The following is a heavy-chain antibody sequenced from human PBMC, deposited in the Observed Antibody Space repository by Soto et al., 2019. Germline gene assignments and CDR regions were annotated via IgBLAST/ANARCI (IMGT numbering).Heavy chain of an antibody. J-gene: IGHJ4*02. V-gene: IGHV1-8*01. CDR3: ARGRGHSSGWYGDY. CDR1: GYTFTSYD. D-gene: IGHD6-19*01. CDR2: MNPNSGNT. Sequence: QVQLVQSGAEVKKPGASVKVSCKASGYTFTSYDINWVRQATGQGLEWMGWMNPNSGNTGYAQKFQGRVTMTRNTSIRTAYVELSSLRSEATAVYYCARGRGHSSGWYGDYWGQGTLVTVSS.